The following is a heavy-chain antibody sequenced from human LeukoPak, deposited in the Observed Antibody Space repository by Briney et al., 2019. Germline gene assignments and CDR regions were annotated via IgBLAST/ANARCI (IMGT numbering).Heavy chain of an antibody. J-gene: IGHJ4*02. CDR3: ARGPSRGAYYFDY. V-gene: IGHV1-69*04. Sequence: SVKVSCKASGGTFSSYAISWVRQAPGQGLEWMGRIIPILGIANYAQKFQGRVTITADKSTSTAYMELSSLRSEDTAVYYCARGPSRGAYYFDYWAQGTLVTVSS. D-gene: IGHD2-2*01. CDR2: IIPILGIA. CDR1: GGTFSSYA.